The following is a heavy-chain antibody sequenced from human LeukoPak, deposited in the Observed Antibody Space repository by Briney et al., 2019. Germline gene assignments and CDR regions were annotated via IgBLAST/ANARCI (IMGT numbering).Heavy chain of an antibody. D-gene: IGHD3-3*01. CDR1: GGSISSYY. V-gene: IGHV4-59*01. J-gene: IGHJ4*02. Sequence: SETLSLTCTVSGGSISSYYWSWIRQPPGKGLEWIGYIYYSGSTNYNPSLKSRVTISVDTSKNQFSLKLSSVTAADTAVYYCARGACDLVNYWGQGTLVTVSS. CDR2: IYYSGST. CDR3: ARGACDLVNY.